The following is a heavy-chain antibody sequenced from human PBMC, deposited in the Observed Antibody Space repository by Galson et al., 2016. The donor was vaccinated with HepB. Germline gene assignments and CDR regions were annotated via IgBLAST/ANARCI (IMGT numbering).Heavy chain of an antibody. CDR3: AHVYGVYVRRKHFDY. V-gene: IGHV2-5*02. CDR1: GFSLSSNGVG. D-gene: IGHD3-3*01. Sequence: PALVKPTQTLTLTCTFSGFSLSSNGVGVGWIRQPPGKALEWLALIYWDDDKRYSPSLRSRLTLTKDTSKNQVVLTMTNMDPVDTATYFCAHVYGVYVRRKHFDYWGQGTPVTVSS. CDR2: IYWDDDK. J-gene: IGHJ4*02.